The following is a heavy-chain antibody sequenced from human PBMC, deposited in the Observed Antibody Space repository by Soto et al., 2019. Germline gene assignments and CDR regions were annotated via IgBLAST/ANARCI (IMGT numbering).Heavy chain of an antibody. D-gene: IGHD3-16*02. CDR2: ITSSGSTT. Sequence: SCAASGFTFSSYEMNWVRQAPGKGLEWISYITSSGSTTYYADSVKGRFTISRDNAKNSLYLQMNSLRADDTAVYYCARGNSPVNVYWGQGTLVTVSS. V-gene: IGHV3-48*03. CDR3: ARGNSPVNVY. J-gene: IGHJ4*02. CDR1: GFTFSSYE.